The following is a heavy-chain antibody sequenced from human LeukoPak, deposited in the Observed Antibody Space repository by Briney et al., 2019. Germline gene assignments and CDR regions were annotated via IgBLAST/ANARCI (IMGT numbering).Heavy chain of an antibody. V-gene: IGHV4-59*01. D-gene: IGHD3-22*01. CDR2: IYSSGST. CDR1: GGSISSYY. Sequence: SETLSLTCTVSGGSISSYYWSWIRQPPGKGLEXIGYIYSSGSTNYNPSLTSRGTISVDTSKNQFSLKLSSVTAADTAVYYCARDSGYGDPFDYWGQGTLVTVSS. J-gene: IGHJ4*02. CDR3: ARDSGYGDPFDY.